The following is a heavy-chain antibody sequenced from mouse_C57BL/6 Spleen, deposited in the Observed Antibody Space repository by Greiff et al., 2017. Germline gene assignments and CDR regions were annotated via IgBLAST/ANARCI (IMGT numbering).Heavy chain of an antibody. D-gene: IGHD2-5*01. Sequence: LVESGAELVRPGASVKLSCKASGYTFTDYYINWVKQRPGQGLEWIARIYPGSGNTYYNEKFKGKATLTAEKSSSTAYMQLSSLTSEDSAVYFCARNYYSNYYFDYWGQGTTLTVSS. J-gene: IGHJ2*01. CDR1: GYTFTDYY. CDR2: IYPGSGNT. CDR3: ARNYYSNYYFDY. V-gene: IGHV1-76*01.